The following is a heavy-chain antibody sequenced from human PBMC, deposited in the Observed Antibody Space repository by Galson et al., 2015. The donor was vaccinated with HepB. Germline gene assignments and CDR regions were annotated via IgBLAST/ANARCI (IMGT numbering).Heavy chain of an antibody. CDR3: ARDNYYYDSSGYNFDY. CDR2: INTNTGNP. D-gene: IGHD3-22*01. V-gene: IGHV7-4-1*02. Sequence: SVKVSCKASGYTFTSYAMNWVRQAPGQGLEWMGWINTNTGNPTYAQGFTGRFVFSLDTSVSTAYLQISSLKAEDTAVYYCARDNYYYDSSGYNFDYWGQGTLVTVSS. CDR1: GYTFTSYA. J-gene: IGHJ4*02.